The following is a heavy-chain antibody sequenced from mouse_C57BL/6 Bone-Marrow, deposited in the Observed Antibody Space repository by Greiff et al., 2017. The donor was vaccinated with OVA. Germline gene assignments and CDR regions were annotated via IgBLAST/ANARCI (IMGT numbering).Heavy chain of an antibody. CDR3: ASYYGSYAMDY. J-gene: IGHJ4*01. CDR1: GFTFSDYG. CDR2: ISNLAYSI. Sequence: EVQLVESGGGLVQPGGSLKLSCAASGFTFSDYGMAWVRQAPRKGPEWVAFISNLAYSIYYADTVTGRFTISRENAKNTLYLEMSSLRSEDTAMYCCASYYGSYAMDYWGQGTSVTVSS. V-gene: IGHV5-15*01. D-gene: IGHD1-1*01.